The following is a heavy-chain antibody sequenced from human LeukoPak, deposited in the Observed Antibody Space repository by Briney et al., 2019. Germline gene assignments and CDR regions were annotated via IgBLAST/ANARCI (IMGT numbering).Heavy chain of an antibody. Sequence: PSETLSLTCAVSGGSFSGYYWTWIRQPPGKGLEWIGEINHSGSTNYNPSLKSRVTISVDTSKNQFSLKMNSVTAADTAVYYCARGSDFWSGYSFDNWGQGTLVTVSS. D-gene: IGHD3-3*01. CDR3: ARGSDFWSGYSFDN. CDR2: INHSGST. J-gene: IGHJ4*02. V-gene: IGHV4-34*01. CDR1: GGSFSGYY.